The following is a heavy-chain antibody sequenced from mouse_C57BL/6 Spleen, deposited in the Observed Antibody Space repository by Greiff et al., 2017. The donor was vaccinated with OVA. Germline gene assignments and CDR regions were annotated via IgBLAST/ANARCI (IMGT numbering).Heavy chain of an antibody. V-gene: IGHV1-53*01. CDR3: SRGRLIHFDY. CDR2: INPSNGGT. J-gene: IGHJ2*01. CDR1: GYTFTSYW. D-gene: IGHD2-2*01. Sequence: VQLQQPGPELVKPGASVKLSCKASGYTFTSYWMNWVKQRPGQGLEWIGNINPSNGGTNYNEKFKSKATLTVDKSSSTAYMQRSSLTSEDAAVYYCSRGRLIHFDYWGQGTTLTVSS.